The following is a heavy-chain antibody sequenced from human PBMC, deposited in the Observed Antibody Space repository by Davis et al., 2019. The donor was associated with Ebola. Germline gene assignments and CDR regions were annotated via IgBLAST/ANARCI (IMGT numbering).Heavy chain of an antibody. D-gene: IGHD6-6*01. CDR3: ARAASSSSGHGWFDP. CDR1: GYTFTGYY. CDR2: INPNSDGT. V-gene: IGHV1-2*02. Sequence: ASVKVSCKASGYTFTGYYMHWVRQAPGQGLEWMGWINPNSDGTNYAQKFQGRVTMTRSTSISTAYMELSSLRSEDTAVYYCARAASSSSGHGWFDPWGQGTLVTVSS. J-gene: IGHJ5*02.